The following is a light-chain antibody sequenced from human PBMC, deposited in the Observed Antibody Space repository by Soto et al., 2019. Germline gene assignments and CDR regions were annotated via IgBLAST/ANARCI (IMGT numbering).Light chain of an antibody. CDR2: GAS. CDR1: QSVSNNY. V-gene: IGKV3-20*01. J-gene: IGKJ1*01. CDR3: QQYGSSPPT. Sequence: EIVLTQSPGTLSLSPGERATLSCRASQSVSNNYLAWYQRKPGQAPRLLIYGASSRAIDIPYRFSGSGSGTDFTLTITRLEPEDFAVYYCQQYGSSPPTFGQGTKVEIK.